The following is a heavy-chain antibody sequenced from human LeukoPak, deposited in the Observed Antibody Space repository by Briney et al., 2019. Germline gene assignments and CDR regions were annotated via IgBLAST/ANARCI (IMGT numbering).Heavy chain of an antibody. CDR3: ARAAGYSSGWPPIYYYYGMDV. J-gene: IGHJ6*02. CDR1: GGSISSYY. CDR2: IYYSGST. V-gene: IGHV4-59*01. D-gene: IGHD6-19*01. Sequence: SETLSLTCTVSGGSISSYYWSWIRQPPGKGLEWIGYIYYSGSTNYNPSLKSRVTISVDTSKNQFSLKLSSVTAADTAVYYCARAAGYSSGWPPIYYYYGMDVWGQGTTVTVSS.